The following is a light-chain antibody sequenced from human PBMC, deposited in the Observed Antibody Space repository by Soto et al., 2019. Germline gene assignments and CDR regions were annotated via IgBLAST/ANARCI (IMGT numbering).Light chain of an antibody. CDR1: SSDVGGYNY. CDR2: EVS. Sequence: QSALTQPASVSGSPGQSITISCTGTSSDVGGYNYVSWYQQHPGKAPKLMIYEVSNRPSGVSNRVSGSKSGNTASLTISGLQAEDEADYYCSSYTSSSTHWGVGGGTKLTGL. CDR3: SSYTSSSTHWG. V-gene: IGLV2-14*01. J-gene: IGLJ3*02.